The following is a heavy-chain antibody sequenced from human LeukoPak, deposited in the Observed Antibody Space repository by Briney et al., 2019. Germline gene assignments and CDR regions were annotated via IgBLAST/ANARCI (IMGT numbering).Heavy chain of an antibody. D-gene: IGHD6-19*01. Sequence: EGSLRLSCAASGFTFSSYEMNWVRQAPGKGLEWVSYISSSGSTIYYADSVKGRFTISRHNAKNSLYLQMNSLRAEDTAVYYCARRQRGAVAGTGGAFDIWGQGTMVTVSS. V-gene: IGHV3-48*03. CDR1: GFTFSSYE. J-gene: IGHJ3*02. CDR2: ISSSGSTI. CDR3: ARRQRGAVAGTGGAFDI.